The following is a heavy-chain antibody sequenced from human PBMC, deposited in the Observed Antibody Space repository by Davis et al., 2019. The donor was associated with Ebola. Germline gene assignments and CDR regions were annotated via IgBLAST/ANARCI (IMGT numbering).Heavy chain of an antibody. Sequence: SEILSLTCTVSGGSISSSGYYWCWIRQPPANGLDWIGRIYSSGSTYYNPSLNRRVTISVDTSKNQFSLKLSYVSAADTAVYYCARDQYQLLSDWGQGTLVTVSS. V-gene: IGHV4-39*01. CDR3: ARDQYQLLSD. CDR2: IYSSGST. D-gene: IGHD2-2*01. J-gene: IGHJ4*02. CDR1: GGSISSSGYY.